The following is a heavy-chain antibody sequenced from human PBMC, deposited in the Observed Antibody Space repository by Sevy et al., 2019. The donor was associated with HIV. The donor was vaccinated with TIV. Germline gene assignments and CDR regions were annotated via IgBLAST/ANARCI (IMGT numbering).Heavy chain of an antibody. V-gene: IGHV3-30*04. J-gene: IGHJ4*02. CDR2: ISYDGSNK. CDR1: GFTFSSYA. D-gene: IGHD2-15*01. CDR3: ARDQVAVVIVAATLFEY. Sequence: GGSLRLSCAASGFTFSSYAMHWVRQAPGKGLEWVAVISYDGSNKYYADSVKGRFTISRDNSKNTLYLEMNSLRTEDTAVYYCARDQVAVVIVAATLFEYWGQGTLVTVSS.